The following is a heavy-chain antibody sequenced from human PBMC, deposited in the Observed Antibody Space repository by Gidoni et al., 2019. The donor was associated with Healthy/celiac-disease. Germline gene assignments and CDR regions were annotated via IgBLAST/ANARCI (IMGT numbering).Heavy chain of an antibody. CDR3: ARDRNTMVRGVHRKGENWFDP. J-gene: IGHJ5*02. CDR1: GYTFTSYG. V-gene: IGHV1-18*01. CDR2: ISAYNGNT. Sequence: QVQLVQSGAEVKKPGASVKVSCKASGYTFTSYGISWVRQAPGQGLEWMGWISAYNGNTNYAQKLQGRVTMTTDTSTSTAYMELRSLRSDDTAVYYCARDRNTMVRGVHRKGENWFDPWGQGTLVTVSS. D-gene: IGHD3-10*01.